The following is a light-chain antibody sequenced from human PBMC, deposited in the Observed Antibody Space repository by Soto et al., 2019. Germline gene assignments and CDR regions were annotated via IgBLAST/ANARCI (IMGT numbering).Light chain of an antibody. CDR1: SSDVGSYNL. J-gene: IGLJ1*01. Sequence: QSALTQPASVSGSPGQSITISCTGTSSDVGSYNLGSWYQQHPGKAPKLIIFEVNKRPSGVSNRFSGSKSGDTASLTISGLLAEDEADYYCCSYARSSTLYVFGTGTKLTVL. CDR2: EVN. CDR3: CSYARSSTLYV. V-gene: IGLV2-23*02.